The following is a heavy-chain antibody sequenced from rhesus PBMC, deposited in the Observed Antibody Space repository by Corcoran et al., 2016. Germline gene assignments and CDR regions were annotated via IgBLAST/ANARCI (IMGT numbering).Heavy chain of an antibody. CDR3: AKGAGYFDY. J-gene: IGHJ4*01. V-gene: IGHV3S5*01. CDR1: GFTFSSYG. Sequence: EVQLVETGGGLVQPGGSLKLSCAASGFTFSSYGMSWVRQAPGKVLEWVSAINSGGGSTYYADSVKGRFTISRDNSKNTLSLQMNSLRAEDTAVYYCAKGAGYFDYWGQGVLVTVSS. CDR2: INSGGGST.